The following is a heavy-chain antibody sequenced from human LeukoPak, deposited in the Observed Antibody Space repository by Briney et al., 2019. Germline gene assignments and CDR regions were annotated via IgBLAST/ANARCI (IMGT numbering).Heavy chain of an antibody. CDR2: ISAYNGNT. Sequence: ASVKLSCKASGYTFTSYGISWVRQAPGQGLEWMGWISAYNGNTNYAQKLQGRVTMTTDTSTSTAYMELRSLRSDDTAVYYCARAGGYYDSSGYIFWGQGTLVTVSS. J-gene: IGHJ4*02. V-gene: IGHV1-18*01. CDR3: ARAGGYYDSSGYIF. CDR1: GYTFTSYG. D-gene: IGHD3-22*01.